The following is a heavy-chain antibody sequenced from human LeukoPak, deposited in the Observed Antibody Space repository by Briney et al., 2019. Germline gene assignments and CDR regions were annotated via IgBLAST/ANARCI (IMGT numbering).Heavy chain of an antibody. CDR3: ARALTIFGVVHLDY. CDR1: GGSISSYY. Sequence: SETLSLTCTVSGGSISSYYWSWIRQPPGKGLEWIGYIYYSGSTNYNPSLKSRVTISVDTSKNQFSLKLSSVTAADTAVHYCARALTIFGVVHLDYWGQGTLVTVSS. V-gene: IGHV4-59*08. CDR2: IYYSGST. J-gene: IGHJ4*02. D-gene: IGHD3-3*01.